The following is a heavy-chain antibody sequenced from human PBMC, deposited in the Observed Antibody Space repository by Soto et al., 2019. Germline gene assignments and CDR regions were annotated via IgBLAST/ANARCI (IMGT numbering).Heavy chain of an antibody. CDR1: GFAFRSYN. D-gene: IGHD6-19*01. Sequence: EVQLVESGGGLVKPGGSLTLSCAASGFAFRSYNMNWVRQAPGKGLEWVSAISSRSSNIYYADSVKGRFTISRDNAKNSLFLQIDSLRAEDSAVYYCASATVVGATFAFWGQGTLVTVSP. V-gene: IGHV3-21*01. CDR2: ISSRSSNI. J-gene: IGHJ4*02. CDR3: ASATVVGATFAF.